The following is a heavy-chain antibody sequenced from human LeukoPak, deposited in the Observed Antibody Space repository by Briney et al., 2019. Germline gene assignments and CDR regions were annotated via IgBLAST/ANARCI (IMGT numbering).Heavy chain of an antibody. CDR3: AKGPVLSLIPYFDD. J-gene: IGHJ4*02. Sequence: GGSLRLSCAASGFTFSSYGMHWVRQAPGKGLEWVAVISYDGSNKYYADSVKGRFTISRDNSKNTLYLQVNSLRAEDTAVYYCAKGPVLSLIPYFDDWGQGALVTVAS. CDR1: GFTFSSYG. CDR2: ISYDGSNK. V-gene: IGHV3-30*18.